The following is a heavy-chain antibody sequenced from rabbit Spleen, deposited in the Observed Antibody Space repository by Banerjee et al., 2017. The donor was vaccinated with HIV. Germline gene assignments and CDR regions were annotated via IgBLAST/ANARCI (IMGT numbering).Heavy chain of an antibody. D-gene: IGHD1-1*01. J-gene: IGHJ4*01. CDR2: IFAGSSGTT. Sequence: QSLEESGGDLVKPGASLTLTCTASGFSFSSRYYTCWVRQAPGKGLEWIACIFAGSSGTTYYASWAKGRFTISKTSSTTVTLQMTSLTAADTATYFCARDLVAVIGWNFYLWGPGTLVTVS. V-gene: IGHV1S40*01. CDR3: ARDLVAVIGWNFYL. CDR1: GFSFSSRYY.